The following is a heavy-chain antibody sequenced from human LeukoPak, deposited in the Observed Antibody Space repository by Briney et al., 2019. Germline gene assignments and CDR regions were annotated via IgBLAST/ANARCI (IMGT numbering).Heavy chain of an antibody. V-gene: IGHV3-66*01. Sequence: PGGSLRLSCAASGFTVSSNYMSWVRQAQGKGLEWVSVIYSGGSTYYADSVKGRFTISRDNSKNTLYLQMNSLRAEDTAVYYCARGLTTVTPDFDYWGQGTLVTVSS. D-gene: IGHD4-17*01. J-gene: IGHJ4*02. CDR3: ARGLTTVTPDFDY. CDR1: GFTVSSNY. CDR2: IYSGGST.